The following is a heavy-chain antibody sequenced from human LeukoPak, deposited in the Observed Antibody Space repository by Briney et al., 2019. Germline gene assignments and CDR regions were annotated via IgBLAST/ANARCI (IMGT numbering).Heavy chain of an antibody. D-gene: IGHD3-10*01. Sequence: PGGSLRLSCAASGFTFDDYAMHWVRQAPGKGLEWVSGISWNSGSIGYADSVKGRFTISRDNAKNSLYLQMNSLRAEDTALYYCARDYYGSGGSDNWGQGTLVTVSS. CDR1: GFTFDDYA. CDR3: ARDYYGSGGSDN. V-gene: IGHV3-9*01. CDR2: ISWNSGSI. J-gene: IGHJ4*02.